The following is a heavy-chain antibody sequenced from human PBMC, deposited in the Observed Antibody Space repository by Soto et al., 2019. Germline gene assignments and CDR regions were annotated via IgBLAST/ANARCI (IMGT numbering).Heavy chain of an antibody. CDR3: ARVERGTATTVVDAFDI. J-gene: IGHJ3*02. CDR2: MSHSGGT. D-gene: IGHD1-1*01. V-gene: IGHV4-34*01. CDR1: GGFVTSGSYY. Sequence: QVQLQQWGAGLLKPSETLSLTCAVYGGFVTSGSYYWSWIRQPPGKGLEWIGEMSHSGGTHFNPSLKTRVTISVDTSKNQFTLKMSAVPAADPALYYCARVERGTATTVVDAFDIWGPGTMVTASS.